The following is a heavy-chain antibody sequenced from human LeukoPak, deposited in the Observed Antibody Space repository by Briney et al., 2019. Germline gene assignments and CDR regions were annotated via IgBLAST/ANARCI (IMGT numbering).Heavy chain of an antibody. CDR3: ARDTGGGY. CDR2: ISSSGSTK. D-gene: IGHD6-13*01. Sequence: PGRSLRLSCAASGFTFTTYEMNWVRQAPGKGLEWVSYISSSGSTKFYAASVKGRFTISRDNAKNSLYLQMNSLRAEDTAVYFCARDTGGGYWGQGTLVTVSS. V-gene: IGHV3-48*03. J-gene: IGHJ4*02. CDR1: GFTFTTYE.